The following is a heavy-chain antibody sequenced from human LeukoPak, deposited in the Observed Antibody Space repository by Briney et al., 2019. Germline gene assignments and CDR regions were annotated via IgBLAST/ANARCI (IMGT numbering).Heavy chain of an antibody. Sequence: GGSLRLSCAASGFTFSSYWMSWVRQAPGKGLEWVSAISGSGGSTYYADSVKGRFTISRDNSKNTLYLQMNSLRAEDTAVYYCAKDGYCSSTSCYMATVYYYYGMDVWGQGTTVTVSS. V-gene: IGHV3-23*01. D-gene: IGHD2-2*03. CDR3: AKDGYCSSTSCYMATVYYYYGMDV. J-gene: IGHJ6*02. CDR2: ISGSGGST. CDR1: GFTFSSYW.